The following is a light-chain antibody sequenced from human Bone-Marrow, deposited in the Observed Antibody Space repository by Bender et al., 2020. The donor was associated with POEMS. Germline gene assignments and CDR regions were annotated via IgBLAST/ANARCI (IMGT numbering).Light chain of an antibody. CDR2: GVS. Sequence: QSALTQPASVSGSPGQSITISCSGTSSDVGAYNYVSWYQQHPGEAPKLMIHGVSDRPSGVPDRFSGSKSGNTASLTISGLQADDEADYYCSYAGSYTLMFGAGTKLTVL. CDR3: CSYAGSYTLM. V-gene: IGLV2-11*01. J-gene: IGLJ3*02. CDR1: SSDVGAYNY.